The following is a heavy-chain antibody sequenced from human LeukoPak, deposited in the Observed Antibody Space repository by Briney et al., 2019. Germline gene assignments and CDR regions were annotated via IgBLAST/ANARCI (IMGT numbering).Heavy chain of an antibody. Sequence: GGSLRLSCVASGFTFSNYAMSWVRQAPGKGLEWVSYISGTSSPRYYADSVKGRFTITRDNAKNSLYLQMNSLRAEDTAVYYCARDVYGDYAIDYWGQGTLVTVSS. J-gene: IGHJ4*02. CDR1: GFTFSNYA. CDR2: ISGTSSPR. CDR3: ARDVYGDYAIDY. D-gene: IGHD4-17*01. V-gene: IGHV3-48*04.